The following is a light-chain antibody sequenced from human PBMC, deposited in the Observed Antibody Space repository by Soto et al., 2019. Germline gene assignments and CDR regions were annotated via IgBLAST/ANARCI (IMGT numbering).Light chain of an antibody. CDR2: END. Sequence: QSALTQPPSVSAAPGQKVTISCSGSSSNIGSNYVSWYQQVPGTAPKLLIYENDNRPSGIPDRFSGSKSGTSATLGVTGLQIGDEADDYCGTWDSSLRAHVFATGTKVTVL. CDR1: SSNIGSNY. V-gene: IGLV1-51*02. J-gene: IGLJ1*01. CDR3: GTWDSSLRAHV.